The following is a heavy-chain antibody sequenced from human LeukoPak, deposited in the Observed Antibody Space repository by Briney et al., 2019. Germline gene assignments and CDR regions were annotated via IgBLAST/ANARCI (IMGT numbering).Heavy chain of an antibody. J-gene: IGHJ5*02. CDR1: GYTFTSYG. CDR3: ARAYDRDDPSGFDP. CDR2: ISAYNGNT. V-gene: IGHV1-18*01. D-gene: IGHD3-22*01. Sequence: GASVNVSCKASGYTFTSYGISWVRQAPGQGLEWMGWISAYNGNTNYAQKLQGRVTMTTDTSTSTAYMELRSLRSDDTAVYYCARAYDRDDPSGFDPWGQGTLVTVSS.